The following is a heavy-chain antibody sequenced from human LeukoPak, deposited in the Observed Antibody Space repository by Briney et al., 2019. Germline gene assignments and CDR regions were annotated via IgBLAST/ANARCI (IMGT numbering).Heavy chain of an antibody. J-gene: IGHJ5*02. V-gene: IGHV4-31*03. CDR3: ARRGPRITMIVAENWFDP. CDR2: IYYSGST. Sequence: SAPLSLTCTVSGGSISSGGYYWSWIRQHPGKGLEWIGYIYYSGSTYYNPSLKSRVTISVDTSKNQFSLKLSSVTAADTAVYYCARRGPRITMIVAENWFDPWGQGTLVTVSS. CDR1: GGSISSGGYY. D-gene: IGHD3-22*01.